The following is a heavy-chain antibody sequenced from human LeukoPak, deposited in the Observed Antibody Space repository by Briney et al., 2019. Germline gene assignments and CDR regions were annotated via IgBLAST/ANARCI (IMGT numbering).Heavy chain of an antibody. J-gene: IGHJ4*02. Sequence: PVQPLDLPLAASGSGGSIYYADSVKGRFTISRDKSKNTLYLQMNSLRAEDTAVYYCAKEDFLRYFDLWGQGTLVTVSS. CDR2: ASGSGGSI. D-gene: IGHD3-9*01. CDR3: AKEDFLRYFDL. V-gene: IGHV3-23*01.